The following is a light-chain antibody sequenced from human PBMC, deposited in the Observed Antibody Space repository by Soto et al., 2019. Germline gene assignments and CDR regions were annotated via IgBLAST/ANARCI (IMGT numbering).Light chain of an antibody. CDR2: GVS. Sequence: EIVMTQSPATLSVSPGERVTLSCRASESLFGFLAWYQHKPGQAPRLLIYGVSTKATGVPARFSGCGSATDFTLTITSLQSDDSAVYYCQSYNDWPFAFGQGTKLEI. V-gene: IGKV3-15*01. J-gene: IGKJ2*01. CDR1: ESLFGF. CDR3: QSYNDWPFA.